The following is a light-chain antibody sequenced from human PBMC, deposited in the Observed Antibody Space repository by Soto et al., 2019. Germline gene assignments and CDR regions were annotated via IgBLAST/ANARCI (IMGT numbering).Light chain of an antibody. CDR3: QQRSNWPPIT. Sequence: EIVLTQSPGTRSLSPWEGATRSCMSSQSVSSYLAWYQQKPVQAPRLLIYDASNRATGIPARFSGSGSGTDFTLTISSLEPEDFAVYYCQQRSNWPPITFGQGTRLEIK. V-gene: IGKV3-11*01. CDR1: QSVSSY. J-gene: IGKJ5*01. CDR2: DAS.